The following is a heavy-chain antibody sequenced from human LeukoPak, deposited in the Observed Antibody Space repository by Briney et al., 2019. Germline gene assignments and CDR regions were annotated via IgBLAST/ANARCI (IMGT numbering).Heavy chain of an antibody. V-gene: IGHV1-18*01. CDR2: ISAYNGNT. Sequence: ASVKVSCKASGYTFTSYGISWVRQAPGQGLEWMGWISAYNGNTNYAQKLQGRVTMTTDTSTSTAYMELRSLRSDDTAVYYCARDHNYDYVWGSYRPFDDWGQGTLVTVSS. J-gene: IGHJ4*02. CDR3: ARDHNYDYVWGSYRPFDD. D-gene: IGHD3-16*02. CDR1: GYTFTSYG.